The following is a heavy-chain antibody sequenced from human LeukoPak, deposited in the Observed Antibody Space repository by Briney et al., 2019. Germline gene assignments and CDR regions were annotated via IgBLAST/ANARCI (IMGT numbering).Heavy chain of an antibody. D-gene: IGHD2-2*03. CDR1: GYTFTSYG. Sequence: ASVKVSCKASGYTFTSYGISWVRQAPGQGLEWMGWINPNSGGTNYAQKFQGRVTMTRDTSISTAYMELSRLRSDDTAVYYCARDVDIVVVPAANNWFDPWGQGTLVTVSS. V-gene: IGHV1-2*02. J-gene: IGHJ5*02. CDR2: INPNSGGT. CDR3: ARDVDIVVVPAANNWFDP.